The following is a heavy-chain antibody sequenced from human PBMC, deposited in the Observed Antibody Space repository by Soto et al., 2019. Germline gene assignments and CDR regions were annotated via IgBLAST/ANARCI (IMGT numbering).Heavy chain of an antibody. D-gene: IGHD3-22*01. Sequence: ASVTVSCKASGYTFTSYGMSWVRQAPGQGLEWMGWISAYNGNTNYAQKLQGRVTMTTDTSTSTAYMELRSLRSDDTAVYYCARDEYYYDSSGYALLDYWGQGTLVTVSS. J-gene: IGHJ4*02. CDR3: ARDEYYYDSSGYALLDY. CDR2: ISAYNGNT. V-gene: IGHV1-18*01. CDR1: GYTFTSYG.